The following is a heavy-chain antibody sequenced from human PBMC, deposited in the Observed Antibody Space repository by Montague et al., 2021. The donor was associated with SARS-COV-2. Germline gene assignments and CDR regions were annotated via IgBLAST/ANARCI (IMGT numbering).Heavy chain of an antibody. D-gene: IGHD6-19*01. CDR1: RFTFSDFW. V-gene: IGHV3-7*01. Sequence: SLRLSCAASRFTFSDFWMNWVRQAPGKGLEWVADIKHDGSEKPYXXSLKVRFTISRDNAKNSLYLQMNSLRAEDTAVYYCARGSTGWYAIFGHYGMDVWGQGTTVTVSS. CDR3: ARGSTGWYAIFGHYGMDV. CDR2: IKHDGSEK. J-gene: IGHJ6*02.